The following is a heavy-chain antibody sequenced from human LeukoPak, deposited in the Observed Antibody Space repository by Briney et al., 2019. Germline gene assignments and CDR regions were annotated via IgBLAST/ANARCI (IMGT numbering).Heavy chain of an antibody. CDR2: IYPNSGGT. Sequence: GASVKVSCKASGYIFTGYYMHWVRRAPGQGLEWMGWIYPNSGGTRYAQKFQGRVTMTRDTSISTAYMELSGRTSDDTAVFYCARDLATTSTWEFDYWGQGTLVSVSS. J-gene: IGHJ4*02. CDR1: GYIFTGYY. CDR3: ARDLATTSTWEFDY. V-gene: IGHV1-2*02. D-gene: IGHD1-26*01.